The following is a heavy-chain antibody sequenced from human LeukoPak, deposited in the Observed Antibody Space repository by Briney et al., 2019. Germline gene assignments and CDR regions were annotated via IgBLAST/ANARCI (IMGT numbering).Heavy chain of an antibody. CDR1: GGTFSSYT. CDR3: ARDAGGGWYSVY. J-gene: IGHJ4*02. CDR2: IIPILGIA. V-gene: IGHV1-69*04. Sequence: GASVKVSCKASGGTFSSYTISWVRQAPGQGLEWMGRIIPILGIANYAQKFQGRVTITADKSTSTAYMELSSLRSEDTAVYYCARDAGGGWYSVYWGQGTLVTVSS. D-gene: IGHD6-19*01.